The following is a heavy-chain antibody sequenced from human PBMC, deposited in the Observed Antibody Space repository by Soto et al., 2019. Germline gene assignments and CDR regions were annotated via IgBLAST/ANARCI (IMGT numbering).Heavy chain of an antibody. CDR3: AKAVSGSIRYFDY. CDR1: GFTFSSYA. Sequence: GGSLRLSCAASGFTFSSYAMSWVRQAPGKGLEWVSLISGSGISTYYADSVKGRFTVSRDNSKNTLYLQMNSLRAEDTAVYYRAKAVSGSIRYFDYWGQGTLVTVSS. CDR2: ISGSGIST. J-gene: IGHJ4*02. V-gene: IGHV3-23*01. D-gene: IGHD1-26*01.